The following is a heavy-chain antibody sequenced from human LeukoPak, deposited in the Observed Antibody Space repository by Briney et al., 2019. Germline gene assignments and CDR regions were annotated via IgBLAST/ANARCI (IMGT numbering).Heavy chain of an antibody. Sequence: PGGSLRLSCAASGFTFSSCWMTWVRQAPGKGLEWVANIKEDGSKKNYVDSVKGRFTIFRDNAKNSLYLQMNSLRAEDTAVYYCATPLDYYDSGGYHQGGDWGQGTLVTVSS. CDR1: GFTFSSCW. V-gene: IGHV3-7*03. J-gene: IGHJ4*02. CDR3: ATPLDYYDSGGYHQGGD. D-gene: IGHD3-22*01. CDR2: IKEDGSKK.